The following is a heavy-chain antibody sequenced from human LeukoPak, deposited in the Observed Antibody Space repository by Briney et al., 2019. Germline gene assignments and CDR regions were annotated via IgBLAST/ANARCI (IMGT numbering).Heavy chain of an antibody. CDR3: ARDHDVSTAYSFDP. CDR1: GGTFSSYA. D-gene: IGHD3-9*01. J-gene: IGHJ5*02. Sequence: GASVKVSCKASGGTFSSYAISWVRQAPGQGLEWMGRIIPILGIANYAQKFQGRVTITADKSTSTAYMELSSLRSEDTAMYYCARDHDVSTAYSFDPWGQGTLVTVSS. CDR2: IIPILGIA. V-gene: IGHV1-69*04.